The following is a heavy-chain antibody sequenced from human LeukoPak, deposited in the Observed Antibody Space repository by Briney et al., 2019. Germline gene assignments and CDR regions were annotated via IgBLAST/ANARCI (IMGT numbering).Heavy chain of an antibody. CDR2: IYYSGST. V-gene: IGHV4-39*01. J-gene: IGHJ4*02. CDR1: GGSISSSSYY. CDR3: ARAVGTVTTRPSIDY. Sequence: PSETLSLTCTVSGGSISSSSYYWGWIRQPPGKGLEWIGSIYYSGSTYYNPSLKSRVTISVDTSKNQFSLKLSSVTAADTAVYYCARAVGTVTTRPSIDYWGQGTLVTVSS. D-gene: IGHD4-17*01.